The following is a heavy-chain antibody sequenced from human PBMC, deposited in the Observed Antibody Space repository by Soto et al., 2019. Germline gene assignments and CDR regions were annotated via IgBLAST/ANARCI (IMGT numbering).Heavy chain of an antibody. D-gene: IGHD1-26*01. CDR1: GDSISSGGYS. V-gene: IGHV4-30-2*01. CDR3: ARAIQVGYSHWFDL. Sequence: QLQLQESGAGLVKPSQTLSLTCAVSGDSISSGGYSWSWIRQPPGKGLEWIGYIYHSGSTYYNPSLKSRVTISVDRSKNQFSLKLSSVTAADTAVYYCARAIQVGYSHWFDLWGQGTLVTVSS. CDR2: IYHSGST. J-gene: IGHJ5*02.